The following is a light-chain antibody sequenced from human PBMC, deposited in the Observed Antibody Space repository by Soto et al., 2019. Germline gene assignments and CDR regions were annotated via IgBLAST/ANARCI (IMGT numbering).Light chain of an antibody. CDR2: GNN. Sequence: QAVVTQPPSVSGAPGQRVTIPCAGSSSNIGAEFDVHWYRQLPGRAPKLLIFGNNNRPSGVPDRFSGSKSGTSASLAITGLQSEDEADYFCQSYDNTLSAYVFGGGTKVTVL. CDR1: SSNIGAEFD. CDR3: QSYDNTLSAYV. J-gene: IGLJ1*01. V-gene: IGLV1-40*01.